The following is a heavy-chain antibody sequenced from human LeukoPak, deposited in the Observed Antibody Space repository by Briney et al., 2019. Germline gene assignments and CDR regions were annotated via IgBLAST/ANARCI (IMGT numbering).Heavy chain of an antibody. D-gene: IGHD5-24*01. Sequence: SQTLSLTCTVSGDSISSGSYCWSWIRQPAGKGLEWIGRIYTSGSTNYNPYLKSRVTISVDTSKNQFSLRVSSVTAADTAVYYCARVNREMATITPWGQGTLVTVSS. V-gene: IGHV4-61*02. CDR3: ARVNREMATITP. J-gene: IGHJ4*02. CDR1: GDSISSGSYC. CDR2: IYTSGST.